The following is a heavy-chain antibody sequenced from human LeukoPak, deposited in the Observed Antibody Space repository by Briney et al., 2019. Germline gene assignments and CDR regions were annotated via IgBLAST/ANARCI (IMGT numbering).Heavy chain of an antibody. Sequence: PGGSLRLSCAASGFTFSNYGMSWVRQAPGKGLEWVSVISGSGYTTYYADSMKGRFTISRVNSKNTVYLQMNSLRAEDTAVYYCATKVAGRNYFDYWGQGTLVTVSS. D-gene: IGHD6-19*01. V-gene: IGHV3-23*01. CDR1: GFTFSNYG. CDR2: ISGSGYTT. CDR3: ATKVAGRNYFDY. J-gene: IGHJ4*02.